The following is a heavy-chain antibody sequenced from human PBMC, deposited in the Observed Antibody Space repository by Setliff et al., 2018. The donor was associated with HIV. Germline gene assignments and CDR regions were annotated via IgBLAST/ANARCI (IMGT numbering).Heavy chain of an antibody. J-gene: IGHJ5*02. V-gene: IGHV4-31*03. CDR1: GGSISSGGYY. D-gene: IGHD3-10*01. CDR2: IYYTGST. Sequence: SETLSLTCTVSGGSISSGGYYWNWIRQHPGKGLEWIGYIYYTGSTYYNPSLKSRVIISVDTSKNQFSLKVSSVTAADTAVYYCARHSGVASPNWFDPWGQGTLVTV. CDR3: ARHSGVASPNWFDP.